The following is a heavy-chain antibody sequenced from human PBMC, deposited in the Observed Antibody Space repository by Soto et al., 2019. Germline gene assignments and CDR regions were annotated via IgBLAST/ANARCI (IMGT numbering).Heavy chain of an antibody. Sequence: QITLKESGPTLVKPTQTLTLTCTFSGFSLSSSGVGVGWIRQPPGKALEWVALIYWDDTKRYSPSLKSGLTITKDTSKNQVVLTMTNMEPVDTATYYCAHIRVTMIVGAGYFQHWGQGTLVTVSS. D-gene: IGHD3-22*01. CDR1: GFSLSSSGVG. V-gene: IGHV2-5*02. J-gene: IGHJ1*01. CDR3: AHIRVTMIVGAGYFQH. CDR2: IYWDDTK.